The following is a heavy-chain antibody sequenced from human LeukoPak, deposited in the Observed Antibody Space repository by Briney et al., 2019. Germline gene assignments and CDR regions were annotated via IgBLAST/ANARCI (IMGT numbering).Heavy chain of an antibody. CDR3: ARHVDIVATIDY. J-gene: IGHJ4*02. CDR2: IYYSGST. D-gene: IGHD5-12*01. V-gene: IGHV4-30-4*01. Sequence: SETLSLTCTVSGGSISSGDYYWSWIRQPPGKGLEWIGYIYYSGSTYYNPSLKSRVTISVDTSKNPSSLQLSSVTAADTAVYYCARHVDIVATIDYWGQGTLVTVSS. CDR1: GGSISSGDYY.